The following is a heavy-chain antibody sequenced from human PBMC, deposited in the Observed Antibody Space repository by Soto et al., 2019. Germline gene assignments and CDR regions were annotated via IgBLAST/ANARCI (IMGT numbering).Heavy chain of an antibody. CDR2: INHSGST. V-gene: IGHV4-34*01. J-gene: IGHJ6*02. Sequence: AETRSLTCAVYGGSFIGYYWSWIRQPPGKGLEWIGEINHSGSTNYNPSLKSRVTISVDTSKNQFSLKLSSVTAADTAVYYCARGDPDIVVVPAAIWQYYYYYGMDVWGQGTTVTVSS. CDR3: ARGDPDIVVVPAAIWQYYYYYGMDV. D-gene: IGHD2-2*02. CDR1: GGSFIGYY.